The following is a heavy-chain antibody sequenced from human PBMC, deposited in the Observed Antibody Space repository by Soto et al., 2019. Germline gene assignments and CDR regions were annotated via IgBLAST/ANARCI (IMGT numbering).Heavy chain of an antibody. V-gene: IGHV4-4*02. Sequence: SETLSLTCAVSGGSISSSNWWSWVRQPPGKGLEWIGEIYHSGSTNYNPSLKSRVTISVDKSKNQFSLKLSSVTAADTAVYYCARDRLFDSNYAIRYYYGMDVWGQGTTVTVSS. CDR3: ARDRLFDSNYAIRYYYGMDV. CDR2: IYHSGST. CDR1: GGSISSSNW. J-gene: IGHJ6*02. D-gene: IGHD4-4*01.